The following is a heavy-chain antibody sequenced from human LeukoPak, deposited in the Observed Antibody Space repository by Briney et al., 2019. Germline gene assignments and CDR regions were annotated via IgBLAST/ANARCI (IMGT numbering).Heavy chain of an antibody. CDR3: TRQLTDYDFWSGYSHDAFDI. CDR1: GLTFSGSG. Sequence: GGSLTLSCAASGLTFSGSGMHWVRHASGKGLEWVDCIRSKANSYATEYAASVKGRFTISRDDSKNTAYLQMNSLKTEDTAVYYCTRQLTDYDFWSGYSHDAFDIWGQGTMVTVSS. D-gene: IGHD3-3*01. V-gene: IGHV3-73*01. CDR2: IRSKANSYAT. J-gene: IGHJ3*02.